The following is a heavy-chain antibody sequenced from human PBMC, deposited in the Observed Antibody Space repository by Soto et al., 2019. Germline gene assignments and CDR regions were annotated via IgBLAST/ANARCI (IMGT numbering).Heavy chain of an antibody. CDR1: GVSISSDY. V-gene: IGHV4-59*01. Sequence: QVQLQESGPGLVKPSETLSLTCTVSGVSISSDYWTWIRQSPGKGLEWIAYTSHTGTTDYNPSLKSRVTISLDTSKNKFSLKLSSVTAADTAVYYCARGPSWMDAFDIWGQGTKVTVSP. J-gene: IGHJ3*02. CDR2: TSHTGTT. D-gene: IGHD5-12*01. CDR3: ARGPSWMDAFDI.